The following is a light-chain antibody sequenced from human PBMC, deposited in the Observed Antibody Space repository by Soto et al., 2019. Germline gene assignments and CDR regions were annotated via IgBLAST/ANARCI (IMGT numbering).Light chain of an antibody. J-gene: IGKJ1*01. Sequence: EVVMTQSPATLSVSPGERVTLSCSASQNVNINLAWYQHKAGQAPRLLLYGASNRATDIPVKFSGSGSGTEFTLTISSLQSEDFAVYYCQQYNDWPRTFGQGTRVE. CDR3: QQYNDWPRT. CDR2: GAS. V-gene: IGKV3-15*01. CDR1: QNVNIN.